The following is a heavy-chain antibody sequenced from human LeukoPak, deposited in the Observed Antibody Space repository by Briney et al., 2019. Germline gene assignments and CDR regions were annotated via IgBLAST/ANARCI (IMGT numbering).Heavy chain of an antibody. D-gene: IGHD3-10*01. CDR2: MNPNSGNT. J-gene: IGHJ4*02. CDR3: ARTTFYYYGSGSLYFDY. V-gene: IGHV1-8*01. Sequence: ASVKVSCKASGYTFTSYDINWVRQATGQGLAWMGWMNPNSGNTGYAQKFQGRVTMARNTSISTAYMELSSLRSEDTAVYYCARTTFYYYGSGSLYFDYWGQGTLVTVSS. CDR1: GYTFTSYD.